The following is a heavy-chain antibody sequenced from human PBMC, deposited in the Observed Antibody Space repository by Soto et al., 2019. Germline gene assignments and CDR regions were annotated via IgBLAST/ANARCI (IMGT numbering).Heavy chain of an antibody. CDR1: GFTFSSYA. J-gene: IGHJ6*02. Sequence: EVQLLESGGGLVQPGGSLRLSCAASGFTFSSYAMSWVRQAPGKGLEWVSAISGSGGSTYYADSVKGRFTISRDNSKNTLYLQMNSLRAEDTAVYYCAKDRMSSYGSVVSYYYYGMDVWGQGTTVTVSS. V-gene: IGHV3-23*01. D-gene: IGHD3-10*01. CDR3: AKDRMSSYGSVVSYYYYGMDV. CDR2: ISGSGGST.